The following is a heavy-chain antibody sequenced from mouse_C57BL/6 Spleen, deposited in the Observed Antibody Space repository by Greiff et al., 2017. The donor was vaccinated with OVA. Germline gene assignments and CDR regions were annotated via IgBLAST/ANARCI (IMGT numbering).Heavy chain of an antibody. CDR1: GYTFTSYW. CDR2: IDPSDSYT. J-gene: IGHJ3*01. CDR3: AYPGWFAY. Sequence: QVQLQQPGAELVKPGASVKLSCKASGYTFTSYWMQWVKQRPGQGLEWIGEIDPSDSYTNYNQKFKGKATLTVDTSSSTAYMELHSLTSEDSAVYFCAYPGWFAYWGQGTLVTVSA. V-gene: IGHV1-50*01.